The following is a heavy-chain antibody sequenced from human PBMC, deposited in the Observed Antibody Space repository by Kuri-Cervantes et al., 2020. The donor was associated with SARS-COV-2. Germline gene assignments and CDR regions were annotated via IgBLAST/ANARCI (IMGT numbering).Heavy chain of an antibody. CDR2: ISYTGTT. V-gene: IGHV4-30-4*08. CDR3: ARPGGFLDV. CDR1: GGSISSGEYY. J-gene: IGHJ6*04. Sequence: SETLSLTCTVSGGSISSGEYYWSWVRQPPGKGLEWIGYISYTGTTYYNSSLKSRVTISRDTSKNQFSLRLTSVTAADTAVYYCARPGGFLDVWGKGTTVTVSS. D-gene: IGHD4-23*01.